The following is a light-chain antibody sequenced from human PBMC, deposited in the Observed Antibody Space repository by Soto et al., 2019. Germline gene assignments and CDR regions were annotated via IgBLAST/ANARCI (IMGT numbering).Light chain of an antibody. Sequence: AIRMTQSPSSFSASTGDRVTITCRASQGISSYLAWYQQKPGKAPKLLIYAASTLQSGVPSRFSGSGSGTDFTLTISCLQAEDFETYYCQQYYSYPRTFGQGTKGEIK. CDR1: QGISSY. J-gene: IGKJ1*01. CDR3: QQYYSYPRT. CDR2: AAS. V-gene: IGKV1-8*01.